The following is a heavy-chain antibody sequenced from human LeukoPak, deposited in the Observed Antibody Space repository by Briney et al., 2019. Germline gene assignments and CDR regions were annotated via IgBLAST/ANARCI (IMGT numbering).Heavy chain of an antibody. CDR1: GYSINSGFY. Sequence: SETLSLTCTVSGYSINSGFYWAWIRQPPGKGLEWIAAIYNSGSTYYNPSLKSRVTISFDMSKNQFSLKLSSVTAADTAVYYCARGDASRYLSHCSGGSCYSGVIGYWGQGTLVTVSS. J-gene: IGHJ4*02. V-gene: IGHV4-38-2*02. CDR2: IYNSGST. D-gene: IGHD2-15*01. CDR3: ARGDASRYLSHCSGGSCYSGVIGY.